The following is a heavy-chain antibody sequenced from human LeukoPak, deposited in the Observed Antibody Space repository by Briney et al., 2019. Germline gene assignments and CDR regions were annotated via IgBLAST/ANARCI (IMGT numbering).Heavy chain of an antibody. CDR2: IYPGDSDT. CDR3: ARHSLPPPSYSNYAPYYYYYMDV. V-gene: IGHV5-51*01. D-gene: IGHD4-11*01. J-gene: IGHJ6*03. Sequence: GESLKISCKGSGYSFTSYWIGWVRQMPGKGLEWMGIIYPGDSDTRYSPSFQGQVTISADKSISTAYLQWSSLKASDTAMYYCARHSLPPPSYSNYAPYYYYYMDVWGKGTTVTVSS. CDR1: GYSFTSYW.